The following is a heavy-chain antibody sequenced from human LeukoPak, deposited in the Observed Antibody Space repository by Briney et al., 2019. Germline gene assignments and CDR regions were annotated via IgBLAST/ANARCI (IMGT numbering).Heavy chain of an antibody. V-gene: IGHV3-74*01. CDR3: ARGPIGGGIDY. Sequence: GGSLRLSCAASGFTFSSFWMHWVCQAPGKGLVWVSRINSDGSSTTFADSVKGRFTISRDNARNTLYLQMDSLRAEDTAVYYCARGPIGGGIDYWGQGTLVTVSS. J-gene: IGHJ4*02. D-gene: IGHD3-16*01. CDR1: GFTFSSFW. CDR2: INSDGSST.